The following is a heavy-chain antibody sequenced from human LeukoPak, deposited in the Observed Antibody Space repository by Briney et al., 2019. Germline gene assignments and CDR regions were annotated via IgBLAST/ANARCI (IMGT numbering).Heavy chain of an antibody. Sequence: AASVKVSCKASGYTFTSYYMHWVRQAPGQGLERMGIISPSGGSTSYAQKFQGRVTMTRDTSTSTVYMELSSLRSEDTAVYYCARQTAGNFDYWGQGTLVTVSS. CDR1: GYTFTSYY. J-gene: IGHJ4*02. D-gene: IGHD1-1*01. V-gene: IGHV1-46*01. CDR3: ARQTAGNFDY. CDR2: ISPSGGST.